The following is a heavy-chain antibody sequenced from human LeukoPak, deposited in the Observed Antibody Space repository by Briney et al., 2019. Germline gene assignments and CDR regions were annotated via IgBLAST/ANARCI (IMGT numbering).Heavy chain of an antibody. J-gene: IGHJ4*02. D-gene: IGHD3-22*01. CDR3: ASAYYYDSSGYQVDY. V-gene: IGHV5-10-1*01. CDR2: IDPSDSYT. Sequence: GESLKISCKGSGYSFTSYWISWVRQMPGKGLDWVGRIDPSDSYTNYSPSFQGHVTISADKSISTAYLQWSSLKASDTAMYYCASAYYYDSSGYQVDYWGQGTLVTASS. CDR1: GYSFTSYW.